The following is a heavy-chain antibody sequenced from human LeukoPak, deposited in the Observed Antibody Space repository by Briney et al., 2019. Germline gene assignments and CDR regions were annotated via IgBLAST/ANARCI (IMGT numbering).Heavy chain of an antibody. V-gene: IGHV5-51*01. J-gene: IGHJ4*02. D-gene: IGHD5-24*01. CDR2: IYPGDSDT. CDR1: GYSFTSYW. Sequence: LGESLSISCKASGYSFTSYWIGWVRQMPGKGLEWMGIIYPGDSDTTYSPSFQGQVTMSADKSISTAYLQWSSLKASDTAIYYCARRGRDGYNQYHLDYWGQGTLVTVSS. CDR3: ARRGRDGYNQYHLDY.